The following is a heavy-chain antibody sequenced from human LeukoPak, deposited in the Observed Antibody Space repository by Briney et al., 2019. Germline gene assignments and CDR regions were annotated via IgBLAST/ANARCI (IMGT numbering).Heavy chain of an antibody. Sequence: ASVKVSCKSSVYTFTSYGISWVRQPPGQGLEWMGWISAYNGKTNYAQKLQGRVTMTTDTSTSTAYMELRSLRSDDTAVYYCGRDWFHYDILTGQWGQGTLVTVSS. D-gene: IGHD3-9*01. V-gene: IGHV1-18*01. J-gene: IGHJ4*02. CDR2: ISAYNGKT. CDR3: GRDWFHYDILTGQ. CDR1: VYTFTSYG.